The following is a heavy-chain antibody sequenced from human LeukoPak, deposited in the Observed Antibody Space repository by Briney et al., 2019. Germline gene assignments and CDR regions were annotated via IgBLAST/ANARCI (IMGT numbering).Heavy chain of an antibody. V-gene: IGHV4-34*01. CDR1: GGSISSHY. Sequence: PSETLSLTCTVSGGSISSHYWSWIRQPPGKGLEWIGEINHSGSTNYNPSLKSRVTISVDTSKNQFSLKLSSVTAADTAVYFCARDGYSYPYYYYYYMDVWGKGTTVTVSS. CDR3: ARDGYSYPYYYYYYMDV. J-gene: IGHJ6*03. CDR2: INHSGST. D-gene: IGHD5-18*01.